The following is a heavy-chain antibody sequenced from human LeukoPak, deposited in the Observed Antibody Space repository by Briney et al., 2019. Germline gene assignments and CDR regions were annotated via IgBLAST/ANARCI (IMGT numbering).Heavy chain of an antibody. D-gene: IGHD3-10*01. Sequence: GRSLRLSCAASGFTFSNYAMHWVRQAPGKGLEWVAAISYDGTIKKYADSVKGRFTISRDNSKNTLYLEVSSLRAEDTAVYFCARGRLVKKFGFDYWGQGSRVTVSS. CDR3: ARGRLVKKFGFDY. CDR1: GFTFSNYA. J-gene: IGHJ4*02. V-gene: IGHV3-30*15. CDR2: ISYDGTIK.